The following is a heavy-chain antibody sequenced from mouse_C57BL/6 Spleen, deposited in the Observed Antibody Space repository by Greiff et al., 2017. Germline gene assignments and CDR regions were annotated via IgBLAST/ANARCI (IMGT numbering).Heavy chain of an antibody. V-gene: IGHV5-17*01. D-gene: IGHD1-1*01. J-gene: IGHJ1*03. Sequence: EVMLVESGGGLVKPGGSLKLSCAASGFTFSDYGMHWVRQAPEKGLEWVAYISSGSSTIYYADTVKGRFTISRDNAKNTLFLQMTSLRSEDTAMYYCARDYYGSTPSYWYFDVWGTGTTVTVSS. CDR3: ARDYYGSTPSYWYFDV. CDR2: ISSGSSTI. CDR1: GFTFSDYG.